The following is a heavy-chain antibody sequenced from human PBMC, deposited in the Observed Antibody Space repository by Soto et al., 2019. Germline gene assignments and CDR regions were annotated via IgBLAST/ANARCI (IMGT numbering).Heavy chain of an antibody. V-gene: IGHV3-23*01. CDR3: AKGESSVSARDFDP. D-gene: IGHD3-22*01. CDR1: GFSFNNYA. CDR2: ITSSGAA. J-gene: IGHJ5*02. Sequence: DVQLLESGGDLAQPGGSLRLSCEASGFSFNNYAIAWVRQAPKKGVEWVSGITSSGAAYYADSVKGRFTIYRDNSKNTLYLQMNSLRAEDTSLYYCAKGESSVSARDFDPWGQGTLVTVSS.